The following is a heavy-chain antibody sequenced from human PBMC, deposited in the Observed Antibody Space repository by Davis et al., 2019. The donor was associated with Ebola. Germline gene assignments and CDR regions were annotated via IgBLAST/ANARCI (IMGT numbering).Heavy chain of an antibody. J-gene: IGHJ4*02. V-gene: IGHV1-18*01. Sequence: AALVKVSCKASGYSFTDDGISWVRQAPGQGLEWMGWISTYNGNTNYAQKVQGRITMTTDTSTSTAYMELRSLRSDDTVRYYCARDVRGITGPSEYWGQGTLVTVSS. D-gene: IGHD1-1*01. CDR2: ISTYNGNT. CDR3: ARDVRGITGPSEY. CDR1: GYSFTDDG.